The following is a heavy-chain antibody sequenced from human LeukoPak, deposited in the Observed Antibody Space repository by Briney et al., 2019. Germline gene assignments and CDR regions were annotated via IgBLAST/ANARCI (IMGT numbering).Heavy chain of an antibody. J-gene: IGHJ4*02. CDR1: GFTFSSYA. CDR2: ISYDGSNK. D-gene: IGHD3-16*01. V-gene: IGHV3-30-3*01. Sequence: GRSLRLSCAASGFTFSSYAMHWVRQAPGKGLEWVAVISYDGSNKYYADSVKGRFTISRDNSKNTLYLQMNSLRAEDTAVYYCAREIGLDYFDYWGQGTLVTVSS. CDR3: AREIGLDYFDY.